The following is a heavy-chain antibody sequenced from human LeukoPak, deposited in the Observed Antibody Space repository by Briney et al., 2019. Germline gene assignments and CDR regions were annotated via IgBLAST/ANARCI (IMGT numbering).Heavy chain of an antibody. V-gene: IGHV3-49*03. J-gene: IGHJ4*02. CDR1: GFTFGDYA. CDR2: IRSKAYGGTT. Sequence: GGSLRLSCTASGFTFGDYAMSWFRQAPGKGLEWVGFIRSKAYGGTTEYAASVKGRFTISRDDSKSIAYLQMNSLKTEDTAVYYCTRDQDYGSGSLGDYWGQGTLVTVSS. CDR3: TRDQDYGSGSLGDY. D-gene: IGHD3-10*01.